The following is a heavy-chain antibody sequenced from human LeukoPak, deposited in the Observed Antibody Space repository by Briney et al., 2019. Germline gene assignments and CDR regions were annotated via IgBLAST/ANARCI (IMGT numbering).Heavy chain of an antibody. D-gene: IGHD2-2*01. Sequence: GGSLRLSRAASGFTFGSYSMNWVRQAPGKGLEWVSSISSSSSYIYYADSVKGRFTISRDNAKNSLYLQMNSLRAEDTAVYYCASERGEGVVPAAFFDPWGQGTLVTVSS. J-gene: IGHJ5*02. V-gene: IGHV3-21*01. CDR2: ISSSSSYI. CDR3: ASERGEGVVPAAFFDP. CDR1: GFTFGSYS.